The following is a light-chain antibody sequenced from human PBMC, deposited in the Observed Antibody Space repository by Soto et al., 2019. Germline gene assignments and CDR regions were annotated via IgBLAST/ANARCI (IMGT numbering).Light chain of an antibody. Sequence: QSVLTQPASVSGSPEQSITISCTGTSTDVGGYNYVSWYQQHPGKAPKLMIYEVSNRPSGVSNRFSGSKSRNTASLTTSGLQCEDEADYYCSSYSSSSTVVFGGVTKLTVL. CDR3: SSYSSSSTVV. CDR2: EVS. V-gene: IGLV2-14*01. J-gene: IGLJ2*01. CDR1: STDVGGYNY.